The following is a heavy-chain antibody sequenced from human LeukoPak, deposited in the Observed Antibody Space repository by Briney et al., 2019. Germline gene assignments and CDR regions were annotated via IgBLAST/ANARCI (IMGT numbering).Heavy chain of an antibody. V-gene: IGHV1-69*13. J-gene: IGHJ6*02. CDR2: IIPIFGTA. CDR3: ARRGNCSGGSCYLKTTYYYYGMDV. CDR1: GGTFSSYA. Sequence: SVKVSCKASGGTFSSYAISWVRQAPGQGLEWMGGIIPIFGTANYAQKFQGRVTITADESTSTAYMELSSLRSEDTAVYYCARRGNCSGGSCYLKTTYYYYGMDVWGQGTTVTVSS. D-gene: IGHD2-15*01.